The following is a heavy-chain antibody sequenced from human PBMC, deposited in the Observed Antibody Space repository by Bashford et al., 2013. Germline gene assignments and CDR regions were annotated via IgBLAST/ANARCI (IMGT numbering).Heavy chain of an antibody. J-gene: IGHJ6*02. CDR2: IWYDGSNK. Sequence: CAASGXTFSSYGMHWVRQAPGKGLEWVAVIWYDGSNKYYPDSVKGRFTISRDNSKNTLYLHLDSLRAEDTAVYYCARDRIPGYSHGMDVWGPGTTVTVSS. V-gene: IGHV3-33*01. CDR3: ARDRIPGYSHGMDV. CDR1: GXTFSSYG. D-gene: IGHD2-15*01.